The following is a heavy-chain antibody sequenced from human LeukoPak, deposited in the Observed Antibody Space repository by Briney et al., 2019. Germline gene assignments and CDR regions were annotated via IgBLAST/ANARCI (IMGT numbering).Heavy chain of an antibody. Sequence: ASVRLSYKASGYTFTSYGISWVRQAPGQGLEWMGWISAYNGNTNYAQKLQGRVTMTTDTSTSTAYTELRSLRSDDTAVYYCARGPIVVVVAANGYFQDWGKRTLVTVSS. D-gene: IGHD2-15*01. V-gene: IGHV1-18*01. CDR1: GYTFTSYG. J-gene: IGHJ1*01. CDR2: ISAYNGNT. CDR3: ARGPIVVVVAANGYFQD.